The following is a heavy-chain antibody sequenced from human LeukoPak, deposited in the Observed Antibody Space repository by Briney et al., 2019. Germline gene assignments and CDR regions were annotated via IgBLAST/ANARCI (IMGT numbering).Heavy chain of an antibody. CDR3: ARGGVYDYVWGSYRYFDY. D-gene: IGHD3-16*02. V-gene: IGHV1-69*13. CDR1: GGTFSSYA. Sequence: SVKVSCKASGGTFSSYAISWVRQAPGQGLEWMGGIIPIFGTANYAQKFQGRVTITADESTSTAYMELSSLRSEDTAVYYCARGGVYDYVWGSYRYFDYWGQGTLVTVSS. J-gene: IGHJ4*02. CDR2: IIPIFGTA.